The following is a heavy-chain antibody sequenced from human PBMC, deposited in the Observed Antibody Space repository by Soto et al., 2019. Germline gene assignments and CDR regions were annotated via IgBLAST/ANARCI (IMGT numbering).Heavy chain of an antibody. J-gene: IGHJ4*02. CDR2: INPTSGGT. CDR1: GYNFTGYY. Sequence: VKVSCKASGYNFTGYYMHWVRQAPGQGLEWMGWINPTSGGTNYAQKFQGRVTMTRDTSISTAYMELSRLRSDETAVYYCARDEDSPYNYPWDYWGQGTLVTVSS. V-gene: IGHV1-2*02. CDR3: ARDEDSPYNYPWDY. D-gene: IGHD1-20*01.